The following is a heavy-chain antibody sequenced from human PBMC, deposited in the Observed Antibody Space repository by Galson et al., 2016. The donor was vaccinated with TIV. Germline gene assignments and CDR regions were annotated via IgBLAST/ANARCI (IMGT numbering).Heavy chain of an antibody. D-gene: IGHD3-22*01. CDR2: IYYSGST. CDR1: GLSVRSGSFY. Sequence: SETLSLTCSVSGLSVRSGSFYWSWIRQPPGKGLEWIGYIYYSGSTKYNPSLKGRVTISLDTSKRQFSLKLNSVTAADTAVYYCARENVGAAYYYDTSGYYHNRFGSWGQGTLGTV. CDR3: ARENVGAAYYYDTSGYYHNRFGS. V-gene: IGHV4-61*01. J-gene: IGHJ5*01.